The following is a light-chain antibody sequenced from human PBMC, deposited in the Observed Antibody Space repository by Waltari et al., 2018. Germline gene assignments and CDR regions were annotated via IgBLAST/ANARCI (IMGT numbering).Light chain of an antibody. J-gene: IGKJ1*01. CDR3: QHYVRLPVS. V-gene: IGKV3-20*01. CDR2: DAS. Sequence: EIVLTQSTGTLSLSPVERANPSCRASQSVGKFWAWYQKKPGQAPRLLIYDASSRATGIPDRFSGSGFGTDFSLTISRLEPEDFAVYYCQHYVRLPVSFGQGTKVGIK. CDR1: QSVGKF.